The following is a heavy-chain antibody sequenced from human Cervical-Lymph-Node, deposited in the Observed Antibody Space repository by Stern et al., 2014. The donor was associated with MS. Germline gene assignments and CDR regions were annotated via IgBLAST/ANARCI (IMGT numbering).Heavy chain of an antibody. CDR3: AKGDSSSPLEY. V-gene: IGHV3-33*06. J-gene: IGHJ4*02. CDR1: GFTFSSYG. D-gene: IGHD6-6*01. Sequence: VQLEESGGGVVQPGRSLRLSCAASGFTFSSYGIHWVRQTPGKGLEWVAVIWYDGSNKYYADSVKGRFTISREHSENTAYLQMNSLRVEDTAVYYCAKGDSSSPLEYWGQGTLVTVSS. CDR2: IWYDGSNK.